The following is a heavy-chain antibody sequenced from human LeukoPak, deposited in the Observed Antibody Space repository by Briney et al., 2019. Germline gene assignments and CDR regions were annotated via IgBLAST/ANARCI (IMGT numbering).Heavy chain of an antibody. Sequence: SETLTLTCAVYGGSFSGYYWGWIRQPPGKGLEWIGEINHSGSTNYNPSLKSRVTISVDTSKNQFSLKLSSVTAADAAVYYCASRRAAAGDFDYWGQGTLVTVCS. D-gene: IGHD6-13*01. CDR1: GGSFSGYY. V-gene: IGHV4-34*01. CDR3: ASRRAAAGDFDY. CDR2: INHSGST. J-gene: IGHJ4*02.